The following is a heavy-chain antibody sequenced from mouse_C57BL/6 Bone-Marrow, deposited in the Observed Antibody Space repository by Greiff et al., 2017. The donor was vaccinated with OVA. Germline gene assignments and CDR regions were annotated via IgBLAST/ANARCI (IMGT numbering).Heavy chain of an antibody. J-gene: IGHJ2*01. CDR1: GFNIKDYY. CDR3: VYYGNYGYFDY. CDR2: IDPEDGDT. V-gene: IGHV14-1*01. D-gene: IGHD2-1*01. Sequence: EVQLQQSGAELVRPGASVKLSCTASGFNIKDYYMHWVKQRPEQGLEWIGRIDPEDGDTEYAPKFKGKATLTVDKSSSTAYMELRSLTSEDSAVYYCVYYGNYGYFDYWGQGTTLTVSS.